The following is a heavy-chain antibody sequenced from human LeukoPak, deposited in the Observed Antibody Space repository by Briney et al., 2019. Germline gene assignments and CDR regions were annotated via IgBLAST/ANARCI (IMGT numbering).Heavy chain of an antibody. CDR2: VDPEDYET. V-gene: IGHV1-24*01. J-gene: IGHJ4*02. Sequence: ASVKVSCKVSGHTLTEIFMHWVRQAPGKGFEWMGGVDPEDYETIYAQKFQGRVTMTEDTSTDTAYMELSSLRSEDTAVYYCATDGLFNYWGQGTLVTSPQ. CDR3: ATDGLFNY. CDR1: GHTLTEIF.